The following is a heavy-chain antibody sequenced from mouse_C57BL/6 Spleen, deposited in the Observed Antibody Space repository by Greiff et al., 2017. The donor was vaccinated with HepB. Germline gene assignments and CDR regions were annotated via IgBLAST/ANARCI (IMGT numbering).Heavy chain of an antibody. CDR3: ARGFHYSNYSYYYAMDY. CDR1: GFTFSDYG. J-gene: IGHJ4*01. V-gene: IGHV5-17*01. CDR2: ISSGSSTI. D-gene: IGHD2-5*01. Sequence: EVQGVESGGGLVKPGGSLKLSCAASGFTFSDYGMHWVRQAPEKGLEWVAYISSGSSTIYYADTVKGRFTIARENAKNTLFLQMTSLRSEDTAMYYCARGFHYSNYSYYYAMDYWGQGTSVTVSS.